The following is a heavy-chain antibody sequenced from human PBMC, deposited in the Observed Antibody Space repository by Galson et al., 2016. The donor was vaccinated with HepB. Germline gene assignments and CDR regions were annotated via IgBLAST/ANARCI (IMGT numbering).Heavy chain of an antibody. CDR2: ITGTGGVT. V-gene: IGHV3-23*01. J-gene: IGHJ4*02. D-gene: IGHD1-7*01. Sequence: SLRLSCAASGFSFSTFAMSWVRQAPGKGLEWISGITGTGGVTYYADSVKGRFTISRDTSKNTLFLQLSSLRVEDTAVYYCAKDHTGSTVGWSDGMDVWGQGTLVTVSS. CDR3: AKDHTGSTVGWSDGMDV. CDR1: GFSFSTFA.